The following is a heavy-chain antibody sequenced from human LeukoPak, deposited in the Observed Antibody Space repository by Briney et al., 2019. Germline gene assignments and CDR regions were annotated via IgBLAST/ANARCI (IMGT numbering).Heavy chain of an antibody. CDR3: ASPPYSSGWPGYYFDY. J-gene: IGHJ4*02. D-gene: IGHD6-19*01. CDR2: VNPNSGGT. Sequence: GASVKVSCKASGYTFTGYYMHWVRQAPGQGLEWMGWVNPNSGGTNYAQKFQGRVTMTRDTSISTAYMELSRLRSDDTAVYYCASPPYSSGWPGYYFDYWGQGTLVTVSS. CDR1: GYTFTGYY. V-gene: IGHV1-2*02.